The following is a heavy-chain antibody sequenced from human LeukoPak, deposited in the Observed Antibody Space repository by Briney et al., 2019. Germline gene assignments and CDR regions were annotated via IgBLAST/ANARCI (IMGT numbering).Heavy chain of an antibody. CDR3: ARGEMVTIDYYYTDV. J-gene: IGHJ6*03. CDR1: GGTFSSYA. CDR2: IIPILGTA. Sequence: ASVKVSCKASGGTFSSYAISWVRQAPGQGLEWMGGIIPILGTANYAQKFQGRVTITTDESTSTAYMELSSLRSEDTAVYYCARGEMVTIDYYYTDVWGKGTTVTVSS. V-gene: IGHV1-69*05. D-gene: IGHD5-24*01.